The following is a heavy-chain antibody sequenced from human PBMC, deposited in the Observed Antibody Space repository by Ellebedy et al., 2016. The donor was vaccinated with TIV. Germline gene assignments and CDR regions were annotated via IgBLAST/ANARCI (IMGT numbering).Heavy chain of an antibody. CDR2: IIPIFGTA. D-gene: IGHD3-3*01. Sequence: SVKVSCXASGYTFTSYGVSWVRQAPGQGLEWMGGIIPIFGTANYAQKFQGRVTITADESTSTAYMELSSLRSEDTAVYYCARAPRITIFGVVTLYYYYGMDVWGQGTTVTVSS. CDR1: GYTFTSYG. CDR3: ARAPRITIFGVVTLYYYYGMDV. J-gene: IGHJ6*02. V-gene: IGHV1-69*13.